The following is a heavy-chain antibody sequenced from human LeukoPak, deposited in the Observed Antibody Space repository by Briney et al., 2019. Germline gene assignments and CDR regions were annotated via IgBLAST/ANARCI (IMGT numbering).Heavy chain of an antibody. J-gene: IGHJ4*02. CDR3: AKEAYRGSYTPTANFDY. V-gene: IGHV3-23*01. Sequence: PGGSLRLSCAASGFTFDDYAMHWVRQAPGKGLEWVSAISGSGGSTYYADSVKGRFTISRDNSKNTLYLQMNSLRAEDTAVYYCAKEAYRGSYTPTANFDYWGQGTLVTVSS. CDR2: ISGSGGST. CDR1: GFTFDDYA. D-gene: IGHD1-26*01.